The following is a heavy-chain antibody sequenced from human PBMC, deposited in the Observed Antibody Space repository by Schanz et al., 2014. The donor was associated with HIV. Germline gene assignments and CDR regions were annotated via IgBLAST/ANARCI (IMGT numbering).Heavy chain of an antibody. CDR2: ISWNSGSI. V-gene: IGHV3-9*01. J-gene: IGHJ6*02. CDR3: AKDRGVVSGMVTNYYYGMDV. Sequence: EVQLVESGGGLVQPGGSLRLSCVASGVTFSNYWMTWVRHVSGKGLEWVSGISWNSGSIGYADSVKGRFTISRDNAKNSLYLQMNSLRAEDTALYYCAKDRGVVSGMVTNYYYGMDVWGQGTTVTVSS. D-gene: IGHD5-18*01. CDR1: GVTFSNYW.